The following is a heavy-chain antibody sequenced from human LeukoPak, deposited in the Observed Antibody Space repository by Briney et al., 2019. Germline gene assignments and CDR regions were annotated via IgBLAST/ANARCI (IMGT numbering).Heavy chain of an antibody. CDR3: ARHSRGSPIDD. V-gene: IGHV3-7*01. D-gene: IGHD2-15*01. CDR1: GFTFNSYW. CDR2: IRQDGSDK. Sequence: GGSLRLSCAASGFTFNSYWMSWVRQAPEKGPEWLANIRQDGSDKQYVDSVKGRFTISRDNAKNSLYLQMSSLSAEDTAVYYCARHSRGSPIDDWGQGTLVTVSS. J-gene: IGHJ4*02.